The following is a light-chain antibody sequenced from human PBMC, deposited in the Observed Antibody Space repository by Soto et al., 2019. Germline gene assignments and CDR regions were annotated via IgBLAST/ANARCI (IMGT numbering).Light chain of an antibody. CDR1: QTISSW. J-gene: IGKJ1*01. Sequence: DIQITQCPSTLTGSVGDRVTITCRASQTISSWLAWYQQKPGKAPKLLIYGASNLQSGVPPRFSGSGSGTDFTLAISSLQPEDSATYYCLQDINYPWTFGQGTKVDIK. CDR2: GAS. V-gene: IGKV1-5*01. CDR3: LQDINYPWT.